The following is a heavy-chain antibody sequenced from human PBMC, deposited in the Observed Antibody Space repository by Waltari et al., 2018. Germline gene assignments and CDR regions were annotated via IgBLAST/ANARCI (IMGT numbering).Heavy chain of an antibody. CDR1: GGSISSSSYY. Sequence: QLQLQESGPGLVKPSETLSLTCPVSGGSISSSSYYWGWIRQPPGKGLEWIGSIYYSGSTYYNPSLKSRVTISVDTSKNQFSLKLSSVTAADTAVYYCARGSSRFNWFDPWGQGTLVTVSS. CDR2: IYYSGST. D-gene: IGHD6-13*01. CDR3: ARGSSRFNWFDP. J-gene: IGHJ5*02. V-gene: IGHV4-39*07.